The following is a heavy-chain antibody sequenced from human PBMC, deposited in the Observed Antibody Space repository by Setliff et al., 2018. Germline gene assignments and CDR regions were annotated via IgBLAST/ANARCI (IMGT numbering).Heavy chain of an antibody. Sequence: KASETLSLTCTVSGLSISTNRYYWGWLRQPPGRGLELIGLMHSDGATYSNPSLQSRVTLSLDASRSQFSLKLSSVTAADTAIYYCARDASASDGRNAFDIWGQGTMVTVSS. CDR3: ARDASASDGRNAFDI. J-gene: IGHJ3*02. CDR2: MHSDGAT. V-gene: IGHV4-39*07. D-gene: IGHD1-26*01. CDR1: GLSISTNRYY.